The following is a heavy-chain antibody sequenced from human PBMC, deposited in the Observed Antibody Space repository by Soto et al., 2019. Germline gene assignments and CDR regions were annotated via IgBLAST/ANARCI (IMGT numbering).Heavy chain of an antibody. Sequence: QVLLVEAGGGVVQPGMSLRLSCVASGFMFSNYGIHWVRQAPGKGLEWVGVISYDGSSKYYSDSVKGRLTISRDNSKNPVSLQMNSLRVEDKAVYYCSRDAIDSVFDCLAHGTLVSVSS. V-gene: IGHV3-33*01. CDR2: ISYDGSSK. J-gene: IGHJ4*01. CDR3: SRDAIDSVFDC. CDR1: GFMFSNYG.